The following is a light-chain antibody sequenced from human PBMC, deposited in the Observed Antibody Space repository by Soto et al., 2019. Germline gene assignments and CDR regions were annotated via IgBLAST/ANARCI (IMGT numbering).Light chain of an antibody. J-gene: IGLJ2*01. CDR2: EVI. V-gene: IGLV2-23*02. CDR1: SSDVGSYNL. Sequence: QSALTQPASVSGSPGQSITISCTGTSSDVGSYNLVSWYQQHPGKAPKLMIYEVIKRPSGVSNRFSGSKSGNTASLTISGLLVEDEADYYCCSYAGSDIVVFGGGTKLTVL. CDR3: CSYAGSDIVV.